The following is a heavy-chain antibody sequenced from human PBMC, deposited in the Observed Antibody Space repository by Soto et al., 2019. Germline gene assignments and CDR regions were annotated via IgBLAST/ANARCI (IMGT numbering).Heavy chain of an antibody. CDR3: ARDNGIARVGYYYYGMDV. CDR2: IWYDGSNK. J-gene: IGHJ6*02. CDR1: GFTFSSYG. Sequence: PGGSLRLSCAASGFTFSSYGMHWVRQAPGKGLEWVAVIWYDGSNKYYADSVKGRFTISRDNSKNTLYLQMNSLRAEDTAVYYCARDNGIARVGYYYYGMDVWGQGTTVTVPS. V-gene: IGHV3-33*01. D-gene: IGHD6-13*01.